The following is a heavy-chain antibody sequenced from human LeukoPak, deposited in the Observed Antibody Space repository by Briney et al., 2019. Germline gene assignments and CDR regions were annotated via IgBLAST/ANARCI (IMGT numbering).Heavy chain of an antibody. CDR2: ISGSGGST. CDR1: GFTLSSYA. J-gene: IGHJ4*02. D-gene: IGHD3-22*01. CDR3: ANPTYYYGSSDEIDY. Sequence: GGSLRLSCAASGFTLSSYAMSWVRQAPGRGLEWVSAISGSGGSTYYADSVKGRFTISRDNSKNTLYLQMNSLRAEDTAVYYCANPTYYYGSSDEIDYWGQGTLVTVSS. V-gene: IGHV3-23*01.